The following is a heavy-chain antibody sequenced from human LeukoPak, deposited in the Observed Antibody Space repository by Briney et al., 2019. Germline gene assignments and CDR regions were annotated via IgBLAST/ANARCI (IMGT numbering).Heavy chain of an antibody. CDR2: IYYSGST. J-gene: IGHJ6*03. D-gene: IGHD4-17*01. CDR3: ARDNGDYGLYYYYMDV. Sequence: SETLSLTCTVSGGSISSSSYYWGWLRQPPGKGLEWIGSIYYSGSTYYNPSLKSRVTISVDTSKNQFSLKLSSVTAADTAVYYCARDNGDYGLYYYYMDVWGKGTTVTISS. CDR1: GGSISSSSYY. V-gene: IGHV4-39*07.